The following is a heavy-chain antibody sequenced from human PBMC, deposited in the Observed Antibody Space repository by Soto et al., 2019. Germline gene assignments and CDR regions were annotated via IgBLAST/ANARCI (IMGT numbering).Heavy chain of an antibody. CDR1: GFSFSSYA. CDR2: ISNDGSNK. J-gene: IGHJ4*02. Sequence: QVQLVESGGGVVQPGRSLRLSCAASGFSFSSYAIHWVRQAPGKRLEWVAVISNDGSNKHYRDSVKGRFTISRDNSQNTLYLQMNSLTAEDTAVYYCAKETEVRGANAYWGQGTLVTVSS. V-gene: IGHV3-30*04. D-gene: IGHD3-10*01. CDR3: AKETEVRGANAY.